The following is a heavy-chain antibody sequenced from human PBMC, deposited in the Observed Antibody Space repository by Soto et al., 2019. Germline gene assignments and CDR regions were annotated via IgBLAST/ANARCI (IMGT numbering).Heavy chain of an antibody. CDR3: AQGALGQWAGAICSQFDS. D-gene: IGHD2-15*01. Sequence: DVQLLESGGGLIHPGGSLRLSCAASGFTFSTYAMNWVRQVPGKGPEWVSSIIGSGINTYYTDSVKGRFTISRDTSKTTLHLQMNSMRVEATAVYYCAQGALGQWAGAICSQFDSWGQGTLVTVAS. CDR2: IIGSGINT. V-gene: IGHV3-23*01. CDR1: GFTFSTYA. J-gene: IGHJ4*02.